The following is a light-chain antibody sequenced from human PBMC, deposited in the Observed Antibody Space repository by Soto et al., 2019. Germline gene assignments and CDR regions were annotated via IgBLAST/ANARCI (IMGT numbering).Light chain of an antibody. CDR2: AAS. CDR3: QQSYSTLALT. J-gene: IGKJ4*01. CDR1: QSISSY. V-gene: IGKV1-39*01. Sequence: DIQMTQSPSSLSASVGDRVTITCRASQSISSYFNWYQQKPGKAPKLLIYAASSLQSGVPSRFRGSGSGTDFTLTIISLQHEDFVTYYCQQSYSTLALTFGGGTTVEIK.